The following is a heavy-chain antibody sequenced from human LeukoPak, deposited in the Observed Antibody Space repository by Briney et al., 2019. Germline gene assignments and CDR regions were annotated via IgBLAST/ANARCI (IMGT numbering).Heavy chain of an antibody. CDR3: AREAYGDYYFDY. J-gene: IGHJ4*02. D-gene: IGHD4-17*01. CDR2: ISGSGGST. CDR1: GFTFSSYA. Sequence: GGSLRLTCAASGFTFSSYAMSWVRQAPGKGLEWVSAISGSGGSTYYADSVKGRFTISRDNSKNTLDLQMNSLRAEDTAVYYCAREAYGDYYFDYWGQGTLVAVSS. V-gene: IGHV3-23*01.